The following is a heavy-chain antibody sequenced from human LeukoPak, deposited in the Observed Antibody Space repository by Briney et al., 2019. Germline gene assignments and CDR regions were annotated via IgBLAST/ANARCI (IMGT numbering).Heavy chain of an antibody. Sequence: SQTLSLTCTVSGGSISSGSYYWSWIRQPAGKGLEWIGRIYTSGSTNYNPSLKSRVSISVDTSKNQFSLKLNSETAADTAVYYCARVTSGGYLDSWGQGTLVTVSS. CDR3: ARVTSGGYLDS. CDR1: GGSISSGSYY. D-gene: IGHD3-22*01. CDR2: IYTSGST. J-gene: IGHJ4*02. V-gene: IGHV4-61*02.